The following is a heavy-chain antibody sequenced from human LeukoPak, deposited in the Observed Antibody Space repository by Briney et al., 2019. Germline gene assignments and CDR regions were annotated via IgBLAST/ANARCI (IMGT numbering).Heavy chain of an antibody. Sequence: ASVKVSCKASGYTFTGYYMHWVRQAPGQGLEWMGRINPNSGGTNYAQKFQGRVIMTRDTSISTAYMELSRLRSDDTAVYYCASEGYGDYAFDYWGQGTLVTVSS. D-gene: IGHD4-17*01. CDR1: GYTFTGYY. CDR3: ASEGYGDYAFDY. V-gene: IGHV1-2*06. J-gene: IGHJ4*02. CDR2: INPNSGGT.